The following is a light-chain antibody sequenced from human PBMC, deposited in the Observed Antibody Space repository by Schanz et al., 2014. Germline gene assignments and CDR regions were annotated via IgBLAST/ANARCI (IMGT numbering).Light chain of an antibody. CDR2: ANT. J-gene: IGLJ3*02. Sequence: QSVLTQPPSVSGAPGQRVTISCNGSTSNIGSGFQVHWYRQLPGSAPTLVIYANTLRPSGVPDRFSGSKSGTSASLAITGLQAEDEADYYCATWDDSLSGWLFGGGTKLTVL. CDR3: ATWDDSLSGWL. CDR1: TSNIGSGFQ. V-gene: IGLV1-40*01.